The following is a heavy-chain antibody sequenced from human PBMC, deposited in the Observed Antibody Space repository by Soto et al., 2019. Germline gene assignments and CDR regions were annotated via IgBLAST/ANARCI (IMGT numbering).Heavy chain of an antibody. CDR3: ARVSRYYDSSGYSG. J-gene: IGHJ4*02. CDR2: INPNSGAA. V-gene: IGHV1-2*02. Sequence: GASVKVSCKASEYTFTGYYLHWVRQAPGQGLEWMGWINPNSGAATYAQKFQGRVTMTRDTSISTAYMELSRLRSDDTAVYYCARVSRYYDSSGYSGWGQGTLVTVSS. D-gene: IGHD3-22*01. CDR1: EYTFTGYY.